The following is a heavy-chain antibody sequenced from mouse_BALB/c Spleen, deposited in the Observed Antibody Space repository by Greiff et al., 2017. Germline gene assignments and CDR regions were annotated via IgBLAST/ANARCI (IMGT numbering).Heavy chain of an antibody. Sequence: QVQLQQSGAELAKPGASVKMSCKASGYTFTSYWMHWVKQRPGQGLEWIGYINPSSGYTEYNQKFKDKTTLTADKSSSTASMQLSSLTSEDSAVYYCAREDWDEGYWGQGTTLTVSS. J-gene: IGHJ2*01. V-gene: IGHV1-4*02. D-gene: IGHD4-1*01. CDR1: GYTFTSYW. CDR2: INPSSGYT. CDR3: AREDWDEGY.